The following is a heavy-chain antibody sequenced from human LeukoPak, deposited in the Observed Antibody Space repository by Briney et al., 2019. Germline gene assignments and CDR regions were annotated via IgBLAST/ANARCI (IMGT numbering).Heavy chain of an antibody. V-gene: IGHV4-31*03. D-gene: IGHD2-2*01. CDR2: IYYSGST. CDR3: ARSRQLLHYYYYYMDV. CDR1: GGSIISGGYY. J-gene: IGHJ6*03. Sequence: SQTLSLTCTVSGGSIISGGYYWSWIRQHPGKGLEWIGYIYYSGSTYYNPSLKSRVTISVDTSKNQFSLKLSSVTAADTAVYYCARSRQLLHYYYYYMDVWGKGTTVTVSS.